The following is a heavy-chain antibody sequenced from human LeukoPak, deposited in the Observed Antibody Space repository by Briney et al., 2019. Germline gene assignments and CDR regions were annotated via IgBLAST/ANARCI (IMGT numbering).Heavy chain of an antibody. CDR2: IRSKAYGGTT. V-gene: IGHV3-49*04. CDR1: GFTFGDYA. CDR3: TRDGDYYDSSGYSYWFDP. J-gene: IGHJ5*02. Sequence: PGRSLRLSCTASGFTFGDYAMSWVRQAPGKGLEWVGFIRSKAYGGTTEYAASVKGRFTISRDDSKSIAYLQMSSLRTEDTAVYYCTRDGDYYDSSGYSYWFDPWGQGTLVTVSS. D-gene: IGHD3-22*01.